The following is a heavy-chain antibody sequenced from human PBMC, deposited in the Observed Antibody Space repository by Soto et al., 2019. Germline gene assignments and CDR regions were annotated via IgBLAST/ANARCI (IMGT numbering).Heavy chain of an antibody. CDR1: GYSFKTYW. J-gene: IGHJ6*02. CDR3: ARPNSPYYGVDV. V-gene: IGHV5-51*01. CDR2: IYPADSDA. Sequence: GESLKISCKVSGYSFKTYWIAWVRQKSGKGLEWMGIIYPADSDARYSPSFQGQVTFSVDKSITTAYLQWSSLKASDTAVYYCARPNSPYYGVDVWGQGTTVTVSS.